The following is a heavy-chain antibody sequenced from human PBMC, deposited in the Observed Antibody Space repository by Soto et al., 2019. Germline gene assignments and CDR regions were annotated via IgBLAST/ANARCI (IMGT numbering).Heavy chain of an antibody. V-gene: IGHV1-18*01. D-gene: IGHD6-19*01. CDR2: ISAYNGNT. CDR1: GYTFTSYG. CDR3: ARDHLVYLGWLVGADAFDI. Sequence: QVQLVQSGAEVKKPGASVKVSCKASGYTFTSYGISWVRQAPGQGLEWMGWISAYNGNTNYAQKLQGRVTMTTDTSTSTAYMELRSLRSDDTAVYYCARDHLVYLGWLVGADAFDIWGQGTMVTVSS. J-gene: IGHJ3*02.